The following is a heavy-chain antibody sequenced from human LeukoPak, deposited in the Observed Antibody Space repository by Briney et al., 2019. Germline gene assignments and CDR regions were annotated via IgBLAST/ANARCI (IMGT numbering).Heavy chain of an antibody. Sequence: PGGSLRLSCAASGFTFSSYNINWVRQAPGKGLEWVSSISTSSSYIYYADSVKGRFTISRHNAKNSVYLQMNSLRAEDTAVYYCARDSEGVTGTTSWFDPWGQGTLVTVSS. CDR3: ARDSEGVTGTTSWFDP. D-gene: IGHD1-7*01. J-gene: IGHJ5*02. V-gene: IGHV3-21*01. CDR1: GFTFSSYN. CDR2: ISTSSSYI.